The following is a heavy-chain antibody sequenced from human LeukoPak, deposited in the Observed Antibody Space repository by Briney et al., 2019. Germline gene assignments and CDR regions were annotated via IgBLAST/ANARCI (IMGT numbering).Heavy chain of an antibody. CDR3: ARVIRDGYNWDY. V-gene: IGHV3-11*04. J-gene: IGHJ4*02. CDR2: ISSSGSTI. CDR1: GFTFSDYY. D-gene: IGHD5-24*01. Sequence: GGSLRLSCAASGFTFSDYYMSWMRQAPGKGLEWVSYISSSGSTIYYADSAKGRFTISRDNAKNSLYLQMNSLRAEDTAVYYCARVIRDGYNWDYWGQGTLVTVSS.